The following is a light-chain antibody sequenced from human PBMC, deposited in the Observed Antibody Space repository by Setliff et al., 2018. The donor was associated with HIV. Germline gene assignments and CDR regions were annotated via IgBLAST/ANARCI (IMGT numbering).Light chain of an antibody. Sequence: LTQPASVSGSPGQSITISCTGTSSDVGGYNYVSWYQQHPGKAPKLMIYDVSNRPSGVSNRFSGSKSGNTASLTISGLQAEDEADYYCSSYTSSSTYVFGTGTKVTV. CDR1: SSDVGGYNY. V-gene: IGLV2-14*03. CDR2: DVS. CDR3: SSYTSSSTYV. J-gene: IGLJ1*01.